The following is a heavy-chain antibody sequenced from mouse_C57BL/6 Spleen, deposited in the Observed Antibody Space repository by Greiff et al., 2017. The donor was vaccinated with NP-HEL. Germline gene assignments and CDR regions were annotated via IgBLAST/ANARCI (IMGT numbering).Heavy chain of an antibody. D-gene: IGHD2-3*01. V-gene: IGHV1-69*01. Sequence: QQPGAELVMPGASVKLSCKASGYTFTSYWMHWVKQRPGQGLEWIGEIDPSDSYTNYNPKFQGKSTLTVDKSSSTAYMQLSSLTSEDSAVYYCALCDGYYKTWFACWGQGTLVTVSA. CDR2: IDPSDSYT. J-gene: IGHJ3*01. CDR3: ALCDGYYKTWFAC. CDR1: GYTFTSYW.